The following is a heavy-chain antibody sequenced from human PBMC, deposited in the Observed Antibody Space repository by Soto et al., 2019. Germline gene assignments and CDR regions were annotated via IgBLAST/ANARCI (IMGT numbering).Heavy chain of an antibody. CDR2: VRYGGTT. V-gene: IGHV4-39*01. CDR3: GRHRRETGTYAQPLDP. J-gene: IGHJ5*02. Sequence: SETLSLTCTVSGASVSNTDYFWGWVRLPPGKGLEWVGSVRYGGTTYYIPSLKSRVTMSVDASKNQVSLNLRSVTAADTALYFXGRHRRETGTYAQPLDPWGQGILVTVSS. CDR1: GASVSNTDYF. D-gene: IGHD1-1*01.